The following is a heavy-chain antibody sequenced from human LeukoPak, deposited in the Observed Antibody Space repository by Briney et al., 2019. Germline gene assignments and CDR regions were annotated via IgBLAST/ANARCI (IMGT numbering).Heavy chain of an antibody. D-gene: IGHD6-13*01. CDR1: GFTFSSYW. Sequence: GGSLRLSCAASGFTFSSYWMSWVRQAPGKGLEWVSYISSSSSTIYYADSVEGRFTISRDNAKNSLYLQMNSLRAEDTGVYYCARDSSPDYWGQGTLVTVSS. V-gene: IGHV3-48*01. CDR3: ARDSSPDY. CDR2: ISSSSSTI. J-gene: IGHJ4*02.